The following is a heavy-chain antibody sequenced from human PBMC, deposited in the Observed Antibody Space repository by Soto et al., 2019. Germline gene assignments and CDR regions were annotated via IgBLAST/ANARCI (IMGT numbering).Heavy chain of an antibody. D-gene: IGHD3-10*01. Sequence: GGSLRLSCAASGFTFSSYWMSWVRQAPGKGLEWVANIKQDGSEKYYVDSVKGRFTISRDNAKNSLYLQMNSLRAEDTAVYYWARGRKKDKSNKKIYNKMDVWGKGTPDTVS. CDR3: ARGRKKDKSNKKIYNKMDV. J-gene: IGHJ6*03. CDR1: GFTFSSYW. V-gene: IGHV3-7*01. CDR2: IKQDGSEK.